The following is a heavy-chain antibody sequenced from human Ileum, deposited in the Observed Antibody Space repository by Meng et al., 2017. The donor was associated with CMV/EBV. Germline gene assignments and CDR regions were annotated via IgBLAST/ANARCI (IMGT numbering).Heavy chain of an antibody. Sequence: QGHLQESGPGLVKPAETLSLTCAVSCDPVSPYYWGWIRQPPGKRLEWIGYVYSTGSSQYSSSLKSRAVISTDTSKKQFSLTLTSVTAADTAVYFCAQTNCTGGPCQPPTWGPGILVTVSS. CDR3: AQTNCTGGPCQPPT. J-gene: IGHJ5*02. CDR1: CDPVSPYY. D-gene: IGHD2-8*02. V-gene: IGHV4-4*08. CDR2: VYSTGSS.